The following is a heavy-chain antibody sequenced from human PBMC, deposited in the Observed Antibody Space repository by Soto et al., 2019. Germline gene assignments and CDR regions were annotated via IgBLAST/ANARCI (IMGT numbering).Heavy chain of an antibody. CDR1: GFTFDDYT. D-gene: IGHD3-3*01. CDR2: ITWNSGTI. V-gene: IGHV3-9*01. J-gene: IGHJ6*03. Sequence: EVQLVESGGGLVQPGRSLRLSCAASGFTFDDYTMHLVRQAPGRVLELVSRITWNSGTIDYAYSVKVRFIITRDNAKNSLYLQMNSLTAEDTALYYWTKSWRLYYMDVWGKGPTVTVS. CDR3: TKSWRLYYMDV.